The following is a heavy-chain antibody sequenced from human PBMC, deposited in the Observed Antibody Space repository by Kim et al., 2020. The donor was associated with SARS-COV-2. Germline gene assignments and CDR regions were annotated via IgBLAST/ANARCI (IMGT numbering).Heavy chain of an antibody. CDR3: ARWAVVVNYYDSSGYHYYYYMDV. CDR2: ISSSGSTI. D-gene: IGHD3-22*01. CDR1: GFTFSSYE. V-gene: IGHV3-48*03. J-gene: IGHJ6*03. Sequence: GGSLRLSCAASGFTFSSYEMKWVRQAPGKGLEWVSYISSSGSTIYYADSVKGRFTISRDNAKNSLYLQMNSLRAEDTAVYYCARWAVVVNYYDSSGYHYYYYMDVWGKGTTVTVSS.